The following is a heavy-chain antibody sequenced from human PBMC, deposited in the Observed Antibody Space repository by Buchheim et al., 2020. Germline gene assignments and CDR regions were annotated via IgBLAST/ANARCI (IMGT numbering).Heavy chain of an antibody. Sequence: QVQLLESGGGVVQPGRSLRLSCAASGFTFSHYGLHWVRQAPGKGLEWVAVIWYDGSKQYYADSVKGRVTISRDNSKNTLYLQMNSLGVEDTALYYCATKGGYSYGDDAFDIWGQGT. CDR3: ATKGGYSYGDDAFDI. V-gene: IGHV3-33*01. CDR2: IWYDGSKQ. D-gene: IGHD5-18*01. CDR1: GFTFSHYG. J-gene: IGHJ3*02.